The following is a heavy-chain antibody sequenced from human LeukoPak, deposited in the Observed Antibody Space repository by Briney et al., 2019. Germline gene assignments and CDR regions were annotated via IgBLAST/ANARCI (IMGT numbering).Heavy chain of an antibody. J-gene: IGHJ4*02. D-gene: IGHD4-17*01. V-gene: IGHV4-4*07. CDR1: GGSISSYY. CDR2: IYTSGSI. CDR3: ARDGDYHYFDY. Sequence: SETLSLSCTVSGGSISSYYCSWIRQPAGKGLEWIGRIYTSGSINYNPSLKSRVTMSVDTSKNHFSLKLSSVTAADTAVYYCARDGDYHYFDYWGQGTLVTVSS.